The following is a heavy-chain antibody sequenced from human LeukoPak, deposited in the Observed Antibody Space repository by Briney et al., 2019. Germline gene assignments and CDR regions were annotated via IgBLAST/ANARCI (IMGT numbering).Heavy chain of an antibody. D-gene: IGHD4-17*01. Sequence: PSETLSLTCTVSGGSISSGGYYWSWIRQHPGKGLEWIGYIYYSGSTYYNPSLKSRVTISVDTSENQFSLKLSSVTAADTAVYYCAREETTVTHNWFDPWGQGTLVTVSS. CDR3: AREETTVTHNWFDP. V-gene: IGHV4-31*03. CDR1: GGSISSGGYY. J-gene: IGHJ5*02. CDR2: IYYSGST.